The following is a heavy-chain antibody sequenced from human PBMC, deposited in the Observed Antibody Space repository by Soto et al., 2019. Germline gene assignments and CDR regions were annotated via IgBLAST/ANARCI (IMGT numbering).Heavy chain of an antibody. D-gene: IGHD3-9*01. J-gene: IGHJ4*02. CDR1: GVSSSSGNYY. V-gene: IGHV4-30-4*01. CDR3: ARVHDILTGYSMAFDY. CDR2: IYYSGST. Sequence: PSEPLSLTCTVSGVSSSSGNYYRSWIRQPPGKGLEWIGYIYYSGSTYYNPSLKGRVTISIDTSKNQFSLNLSSVTAADTAVYYCARVHDILTGYSMAFDYWGQGTLVTVSS.